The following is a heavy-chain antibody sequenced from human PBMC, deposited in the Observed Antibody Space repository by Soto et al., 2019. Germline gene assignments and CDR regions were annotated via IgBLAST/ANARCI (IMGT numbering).Heavy chain of an antibody. Sequence: QVQLVQSRGEVKKPGASVKVSCKTSGYSFTTYGISWVRQAPGQGLEWMGWISGYNGNTNYAQNLQGRVTMTTDTSPNTGYMEPRKLGSYHTGVYFLGREGPAPYYYHRNDVWGPRGTGTV. J-gene: IGHJ6*01. CDR2: ISGYNGNT. CDR3: GREGPAPYYYHRNDV. V-gene: IGHV1-18*01. CDR1: GYSFTTYG.